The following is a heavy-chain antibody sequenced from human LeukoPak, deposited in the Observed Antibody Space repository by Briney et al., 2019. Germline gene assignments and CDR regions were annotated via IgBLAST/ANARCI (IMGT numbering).Heavy chain of an antibody. CDR1: GGSISSSSYY. J-gene: IGHJ6*03. D-gene: IGHD6-19*01. Sequence: SETLSLTCTVSGGSISSSSYYWGWIRQPPGKGLEWIGEINHSGSTNYNPSLKSRVTISVDTSKNQFSLKLSSVTAADTAVYYCARNRQWPDYYYYMDVWGKGTTVTVSS. CDR3: ARNRQWPDYYYYMDV. CDR2: INHSGST. V-gene: IGHV4-39*07.